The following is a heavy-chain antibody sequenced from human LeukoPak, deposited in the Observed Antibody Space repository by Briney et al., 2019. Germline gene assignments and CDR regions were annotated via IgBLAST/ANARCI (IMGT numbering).Heavy chain of an antibody. J-gene: IGHJ5*02. D-gene: IGHD3-9*01. CDR1: GGSISSSSYY. V-gene: IGHV4-39*07. CDR2: IYYSGST. CDR3: ARSSPHHYDILTGYYRSNWFDP. Sequence: PSETLSLTCTVSGGSISSSSYYWGWIRQPPGKGLEWIGSIYYSGSTYYNPSLKSRVTISVDTSKNQFSLKLSSVTAADTAVYYCARSSPHHYDILTGYYRSNWFDPWGQGTLVTVSS.